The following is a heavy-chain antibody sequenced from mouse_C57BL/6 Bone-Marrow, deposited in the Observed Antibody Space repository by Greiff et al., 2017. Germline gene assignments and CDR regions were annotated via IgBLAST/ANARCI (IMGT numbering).Heavy chain of an antibody. V-gene: IGHV1S81*02. D-gene: IGHD2-4*01. CDR3: TRSGDYGDYYYAMDY. J-gene: IGHJ4*01. Sequence: QVQLQQSGAELVKPGASVKLSCKASGYTFTSSYMYWVKQRPGQDLEWIGEINPSNGGTNFNKKFKSKATLTVDKSSSTAYMQLSSLTSEDSAVYYCTRSGDYGDYYYAMDYWGQGTSVTVSS. CDR2: INPSNGGT. CDR1: GYTFTSSY.